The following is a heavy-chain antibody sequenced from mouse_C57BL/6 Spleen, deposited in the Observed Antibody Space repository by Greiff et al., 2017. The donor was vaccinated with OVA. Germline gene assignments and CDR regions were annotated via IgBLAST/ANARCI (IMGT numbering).Heavy chain of an antibody. CDR1: GYTFTSYW. Sequence: QVQLQQPGAELVKPGASVKLSCKASGYTFTSYWMQWVKQRPGQGLEWIGEIDPSDSYTNYNQKFKGKATLTVDTSSSTAYMQLSSLTSEDSAVYYCAGYGSSYRYFDVWGTGTTVTVSS. CDR3: AGYGSSYRYFDV. J-gene: IGHJ1*03. CDR2: IDPSDSYT. D-gene: IGHD1-1*01. V-gene: IGHV1-50*01.